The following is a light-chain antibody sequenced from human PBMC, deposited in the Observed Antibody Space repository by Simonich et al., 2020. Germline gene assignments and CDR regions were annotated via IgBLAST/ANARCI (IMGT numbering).Light chain of an antibody. J-gene: IGKJ4*01. Sequence: DIQMTQSPSTLSASVGDRVTITCRASQSISSWLAWYQQKPGKAPKLLIYAASTLQSGVPSRFSGSGSGTEFTLTISSLQPEDFATYYCQQYYSTPPLTFGGGTKVEIK. CDR2: AAS. CDR1: QSISSW. V-gene: IGKV1-5*01. CDR3: QQYYSTPPLT.